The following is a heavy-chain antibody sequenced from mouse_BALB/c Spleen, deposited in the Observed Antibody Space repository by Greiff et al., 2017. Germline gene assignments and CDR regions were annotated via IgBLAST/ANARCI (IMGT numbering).Heavy chain of an antibody. CDR3: ARHGGGYDYAMDY. CDR1: GFTFSSYT. V-gene: IGHV5-12-2*01. CDR2: ISNGGGST. J-gene: IGHJ4*01. Sequence: EVKLVESGGGLVQPGGSLKLSCAASGFTFSSYTMSWVRQTPEKRLEWVAYISNGGGSTYYPDTVKGRFTISRDNAKNTLYLQMSSLKSEDTAMYYCARHGGGYDYAMDYWGQGTSVTVSS. D-gene: IGHD2-14*01.